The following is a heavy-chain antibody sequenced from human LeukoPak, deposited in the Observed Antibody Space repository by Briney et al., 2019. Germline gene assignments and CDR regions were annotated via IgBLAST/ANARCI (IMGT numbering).Heavy chain of an antibody. CDR3: ARDLGITIFGVVMPFDY. CDR1: GYTFTRSG. D-gene: IGHD3-3*01. CDR2: FSAYNGNT. Sequence: GASVKVSCKASGYTFTRSGISWVRQAPGQGLEWMGWFSAYNGNTNYAQKLQGRVTMTTDTSTSTAYMELRSLRSDETAVYYCARDLGITIFGVVMPFDYWGQGTLVTVSS. J-gene: IGHJ4*02. V-gene: IGHV1-18*01.